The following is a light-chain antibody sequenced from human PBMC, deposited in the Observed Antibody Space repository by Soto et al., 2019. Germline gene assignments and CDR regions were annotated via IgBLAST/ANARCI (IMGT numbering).Light chain of an antibody. V-gene: IGKV3D-20*02. J-gene: IGKJ1*01. CDR2: DAS. CDR3: QQSSNWQGA. Sequence: DNVFTQSPGPLFFSPRERAPPSCRASQSVSSSYLAWYQQKPGRPPRLLIYDASKRAPGIPARFSGSGSGTDFTLTISSLEPEDFAVYYCQQSSNWQGAFGRGTKVDI. CDR1: QSVSSSY.